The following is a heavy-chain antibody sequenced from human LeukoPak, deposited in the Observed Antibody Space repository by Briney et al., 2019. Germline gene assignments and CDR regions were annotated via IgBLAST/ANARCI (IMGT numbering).Heavy chain of an antibody. Sequence: GGSLRLSCAASGFTFSSYGMSWVRQAPGKELEWVSAISGSGGSTYYADSVKGRFTISRDNSKNTLYLQMNSLRAEDTAVYYCAKDQGSGYYHTVPTFDYWGQGTLVTVSS. V-gene: IGHV3-23*01. J-gene: IGHJ4*02. D-gene: IGHD3-22*01. CDR3: AKDQGSGYYHTVPTFDY. CDR1: GFTFSSYG. CDR2: ISGSGGST.